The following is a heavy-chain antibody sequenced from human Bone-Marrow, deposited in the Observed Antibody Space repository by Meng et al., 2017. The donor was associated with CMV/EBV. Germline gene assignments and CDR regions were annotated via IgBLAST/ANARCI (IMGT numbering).Heavy chain of an antibody. Sequence: GESLKISYEASGFTFDDFGMSWVRQAPGRGLEWVSGISWNGGTTGYADSVKGRFSISRDKAKNSLYLQLNSLRAEDTAFYYCARTATLMLRGIIDQWGQGNLVTVHS. CDR1: GFTFDDFG. V-gene: IGHV3-20*03. CDR3: ARTATLMLRGIIDQ. D-gene: IGHD3-10*01. J-gene: IGHJ4*02. CDR2: ISWNGGTT.